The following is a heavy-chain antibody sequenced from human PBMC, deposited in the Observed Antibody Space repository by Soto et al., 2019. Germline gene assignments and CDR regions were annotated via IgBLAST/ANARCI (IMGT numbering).Heavy chain of an antibody. V-gene: IGHV1-69*02. J-gene: IGHJ4*02. Sequence: QVQLVQSGAEVKKPGSSVKVSCEASRDTFSFYTINWVRQAPGLGLEWMGRVNPIVSMSNYAQKFQGRVTITADKSTNTAYMQMSSLRSEDTAIYYCAASYGSGYRAFDYWGQGALGTVSS. CDR2: VNPIVSMS. CDR3: AASYGSGYRAFDY. D-gene: IGHD3-10*01. CDR1: RDTFSFYT.